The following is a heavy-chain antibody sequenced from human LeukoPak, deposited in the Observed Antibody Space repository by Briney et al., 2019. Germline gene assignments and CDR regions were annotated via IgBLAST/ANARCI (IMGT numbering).Heavy chain of an antibody. D-gene: IGHD2-2*01. CDR1: GGSISSGSYY. Sequence: PSETLSLTCTVSGGSISSGSYYWSWIRQPAGKGLEWIGRIYTSGSTNYNPSLKSRVTISVDTSKNQFSLKLSSVTAADTAVYYCARGTRVVVVPAAHYYFDYWGQGTLATVSS. J-gene: IGHJ4*02. V-gene: IGHV4-61*02. CDR2: IYTSGST. CDR3: ARGTRVVVVPAAHYYFDY.